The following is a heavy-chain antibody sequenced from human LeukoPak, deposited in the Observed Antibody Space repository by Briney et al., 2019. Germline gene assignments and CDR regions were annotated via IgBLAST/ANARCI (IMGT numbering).Heavy chain of an antibody. CDR3: AKDFQLWSTITNFDY. D-gene: IGHD5-18*01. Sequence: GGSLRLSCLACVFTVNNNYMFGLRQARGEGLEWVSIIYSGGSIFYADSVKGRFAISRDNSKNTLYLQMNSLRAEDTAMYYCAKDFQLWSTITNFDYWGQGTLVTVSS. V-gene: IGHV3-53*05. CDR1: VFTVNNNY. CDR2: IYSGGSI. J-gene: IGHJ4*02.